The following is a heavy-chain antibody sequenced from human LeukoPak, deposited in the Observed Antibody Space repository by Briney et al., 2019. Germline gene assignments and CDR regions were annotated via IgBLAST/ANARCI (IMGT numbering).Heavy chain of an antibody. CDR2: IYHSGT. CDR1: GYSISSGSY. CDR3: ARGIGTSYDSSRDAFDM. J-gene: IGHJ3*02. Sequence: SETLSLTCAVSGYSISSGSYWGWIRQPPGKGLEWIGSIYHSGTYYNPSLKSRVTISVDTPKNQFSLQLSSVTAADTAVYYCARGIGTSYDSSRDAFDMWGQGTMVTVSS. V-gene: IGHV4-38-2*01. D-gene: IGHD3-22*01.